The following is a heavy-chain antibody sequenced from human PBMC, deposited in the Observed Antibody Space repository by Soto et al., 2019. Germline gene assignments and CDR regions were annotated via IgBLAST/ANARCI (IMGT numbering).Heavy chain of an antibody. Sequence: GGSLRLSCAASGFTFSSYAMSWVRQAPGKGLEWVSAISGSGGSTYYADSVKGRFTISRDNSKNTLYLQMNSLRAEDTAVYYCAKDIVVNGYYYYYMDVWGKGTKVTVSS. CDR1: GFTFSSYA. J-gene: IGHJ6*03. CDR2: ISGSGGST. CDR3: AKDIVVNGYYYYYMDV. V-gene: IGHV3-23*01. D-gene: IGHD1-26*01.